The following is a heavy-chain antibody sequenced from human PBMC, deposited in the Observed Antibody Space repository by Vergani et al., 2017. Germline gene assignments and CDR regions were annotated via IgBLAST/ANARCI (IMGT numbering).Heavy chain of an antibody. CDR3: TNGRCEYTGYYFDY. J-gene: IGHJ4*02. V-gene: IGHV3-23*01. Sequence: EVQLLESGGGLVQPGGSLRLSCEASGFSFSGFAMSWVRQAPGKGLEWVSSVSGSSATPYYADSVKGRFIISRDNSKNTLHLQINSLRADDTAVYYCTNGRCEYTGYYFDYWGQGTLATVPS. CDR2: VSGSSATP. D-gene: IGHD2-15*01. CDR1: GFSFSGFA.